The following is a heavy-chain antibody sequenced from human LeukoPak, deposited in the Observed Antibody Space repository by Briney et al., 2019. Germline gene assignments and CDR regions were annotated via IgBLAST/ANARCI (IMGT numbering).Heavy chain of an antibody. CDR3: AKGAFRDQVQGYYYMDV. J-gene: IGHJ6*03. Sequence: GGSLRLSCAASGFTFSSYWMSWVREAPGKGLEWVANIKQDGSEKYYVDSVKGRFIISRDNAKNSLYLQMNSLRAEDTAVYYCAKGAFRDQVQGYYYMDVWGKGTTVPVSS. CDR1: GFTFSSYW. V-gene: IGHV3-7*01. CDR2: IKQDGSEK. D-gene: IGHD3-10*01.